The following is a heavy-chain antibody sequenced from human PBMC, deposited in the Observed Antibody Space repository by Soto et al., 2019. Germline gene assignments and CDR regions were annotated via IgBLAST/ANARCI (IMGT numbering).Heavy chain of an antibody. CDR1: GLTFSSYS. D-gene: IGHD3-10*01. CDR3: ARDPFYGAIVY. V-gene: IGHV3-7*01. Sequence: GGSLRLSCAASGLTFSSYSMSWVRQAPGKGLEWVADIKESGRETNYADSVKGRVTISRDDAKNTLYLQMNSLRAEDTAVYYCARDPFYGAIVYWGLGTLVTVSS. J-gene: IGHJ4*02. CDR2: IKESGRET.